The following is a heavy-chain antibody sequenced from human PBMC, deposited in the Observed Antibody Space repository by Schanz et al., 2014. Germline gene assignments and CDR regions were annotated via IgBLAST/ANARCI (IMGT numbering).Heavy chain of an antibody. V-gene: IGHV3-30*18. CDR1: RFTFNAYD. CDR3: VKGGTNTLDS. Sequence: VQVVESGGGLVQPGGSLRLSCAASRFTFNAYDMYWIRQAPGKGLEWVALISHDGSNKNSADSVKGRFTISRDNSKNTLYLQMNSLRGDDTAIYYCVKGGTNTLDSWGQGTLVTVSS. CDR2: ISHDGSNK. J-gene: IGHJ4*02.